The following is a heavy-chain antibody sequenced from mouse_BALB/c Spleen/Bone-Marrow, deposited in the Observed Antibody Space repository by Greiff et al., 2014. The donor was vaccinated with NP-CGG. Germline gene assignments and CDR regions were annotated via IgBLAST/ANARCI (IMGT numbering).Heavy chain of an antibody. V-gene: IGHV1-82*01. Sequence: VQLQQPGPELVKPGASVKISCTGSGYAFSSSWMNWVKQRPGQGLEWIGRIYPGDGDTNSNGRFKGKATLTADRSSNTAYMQLSSLTSVDSAVYFCARSAYYGSSYGAMDYWGQGTSVTVSS. CDR2: IYPGDGDT. J-gene: IGHJ4*01. D-gene: IGHD1-1*01. CDR3: ARSAYYGSSYGAMDY. CDR1: GYAFSSSW.